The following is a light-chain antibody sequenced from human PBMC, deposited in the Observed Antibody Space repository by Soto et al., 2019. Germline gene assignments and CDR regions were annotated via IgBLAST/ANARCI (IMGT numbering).Light chain of an antibody. V-gene: IGKV3-11*01. CDR3: QQRYSWPPIT. CDR2: HAS. Sequence: EIVLTQSPATLSLSPGERATLSCRASQSVSSYVAWYQQKPGQAPRLLIYHASNRATGIPARFSGSGSETDFTPTISSLEPQDFAVYYCQQRYSWPPITFGQGTRLEIK. CDR1: QSVSSY. J-gene: IGKJ5*01.